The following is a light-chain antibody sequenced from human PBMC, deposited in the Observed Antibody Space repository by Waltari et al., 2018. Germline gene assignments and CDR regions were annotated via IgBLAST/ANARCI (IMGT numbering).Light chain of an antibody. CDR3: QHYVRLPVA. V-gene: IGKV3-20*01. CDR2: GAS. CDR1: QSVGRT. Sequence: EIVLTQSPGTLSLSPGERATLSCRASQSVGRTLAWYQQKPGQAPRLLIHGASNRATGTPDRLSGSGSGTDFSLTISRLDPADFAVYYCQHYVRLPVAFGQGTTVEIK. J-gene: IGKJ1*01.